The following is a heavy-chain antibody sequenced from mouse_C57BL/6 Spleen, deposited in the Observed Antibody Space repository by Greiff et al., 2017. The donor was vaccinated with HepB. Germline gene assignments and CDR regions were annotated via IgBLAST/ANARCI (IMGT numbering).Heavy chain of an antibody. CDR3: TMGSSITSFDY. V-gene: IGHV14-1*01. D-gene: IGHD1-1*01. CDR2: IDPEDGDT. CDR1: GFNIKDYY. J-gene: IGHJ2*01. Sequence: EVQLQQSGAELVRPGASVKLSCTASGFNIKDYYMHWVKQRPEQGLEWIGRIDPEDGDTEYAPKFQGKATMTADTSSNTAYLQLSSLTSEDTAVYYCTMGSSITSFDYWGQGTTLTVSS.